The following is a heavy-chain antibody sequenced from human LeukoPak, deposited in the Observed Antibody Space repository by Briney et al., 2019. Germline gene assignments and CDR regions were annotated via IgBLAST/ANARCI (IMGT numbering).Heavy chain of an antibody. CDR1: GGSISSSSYY. CDR2: IYYSGST. Sequence: PSETLSLTCTVSGGSISSSSYYWGWIRQPPGKGLEWIGSIYYSGSTYYNPSLKSRVTISVDTSKNQFSLKLSSVTAADTAVYYCARGYTAARLDYFDYWGQGTLVTVSS. CDR3: ARGYTAARLDYFDY. V-gene: IGHV4-39*07. D-gene: IGHD6-6*01. J-gene: IGHJ4*02.